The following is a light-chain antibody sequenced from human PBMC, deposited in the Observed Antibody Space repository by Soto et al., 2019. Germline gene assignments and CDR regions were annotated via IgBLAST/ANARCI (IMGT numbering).Light chain of an antibody. V-gene: IGKV3-15*01. Sequence: EVVMTQSPATLSVSPGEGATLSCRASQSVSGNLAWYQQKPGQAPRLLIYDASTRATGIPARFRGTGFGTEFTLTIISSLQSEDFAVYYCQQYNNWPGTFGQGTKVEIK. CDR1: QSVSGN. CDR2: DAS. J-gene: IGKJ1*01. CDR3: QQYNNWPGT.